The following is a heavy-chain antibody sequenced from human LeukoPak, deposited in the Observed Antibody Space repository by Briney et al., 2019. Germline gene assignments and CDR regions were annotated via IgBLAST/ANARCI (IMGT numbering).Heavy chain of an antibody. D-gene: IGHD6-6*01. Sequence: KPSETLSLTCTVSGGSISSSSYYWSWIRQPPGKGLEWIGYIYYSGSTNYNPSLKSRVTISVDTSKNQFSLKLSSVTAADTAVYYCASSIAARPDYYFDYWGQGTLVTVSS. CDR3: ASSIAARPDYYFDY. J-gene: IGHJ4*02. CDR1: GGSISSSSYY. V-gene: IGHV4-61*01. CDR2: IYYSGST.